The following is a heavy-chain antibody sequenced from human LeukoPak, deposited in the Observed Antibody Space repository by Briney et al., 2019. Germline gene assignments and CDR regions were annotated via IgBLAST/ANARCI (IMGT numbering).Heavy chain of an antibody. V-gene: IGHV3-53*01. CDR1: GFTVSSNY. CDR2: IYSGGST. Sequence: GGSLRLSCAASGFTVSSNYMSWVRQAPGKGLEWVSVIYSGGSTYYADSVKGRFTISRDNSKNTLYLQMNSLRAEDTAVYYCARVLAARAPYFDYWGQGTLVTVSS. D-gene: IGHD6-13*01. J-gene: IGHJ4*02. CDR3: ARVLAARAPYFDY.